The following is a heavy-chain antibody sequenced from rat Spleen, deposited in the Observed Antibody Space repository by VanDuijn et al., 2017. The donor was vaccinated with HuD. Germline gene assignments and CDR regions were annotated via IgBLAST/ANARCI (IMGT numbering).Heavy chain of an antibody. CDR2: ISYSGST. J-gene: IGHJ1*01. V-gene: IGHV3-4*01. Sequence: EIQLQESGPGLVKPSQSLSLTCSVTGYTITSGYDWSWIRKFPGNKMEWMGYISYSGSTSYNPSLKSRISITRDTSKNQFFLQLNSVTTEDTATYYCARDNSGYWYFDFWGPGTMVTVSS. CDR1: GYTITSGY. CDR3: ARDNSGYWYFDF. D-gene: IGHD1-10*01.